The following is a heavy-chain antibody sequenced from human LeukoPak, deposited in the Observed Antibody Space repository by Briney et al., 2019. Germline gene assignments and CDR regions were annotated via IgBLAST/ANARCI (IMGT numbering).Heavy chain of an antibody. CDR1: GFTFRSYA. Sequence: GGSLRLSCAASGFTFRSYAMSWVREAPGTGLEWVSAISGSGGSTYYADSVKGRFTISRDNSKNTLYLQMNSLRAEDTAVYYCAKEKGGDSDAFDIWGQGTMVTVSS. J-gene: IGHJ3*02. V-gene: IGHV3-23*01. D-gene: IGHD4-17*01. CDR2: ISGSGGST. CDR3: AKEKGGDSDAFDI.